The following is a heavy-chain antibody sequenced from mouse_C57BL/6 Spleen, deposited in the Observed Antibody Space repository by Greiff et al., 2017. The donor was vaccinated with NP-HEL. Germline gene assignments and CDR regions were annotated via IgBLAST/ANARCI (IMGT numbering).Heavy chain of an antibody. Sequence: EVQLQQSGPVLVKPGASVKMSCKASGYTFTDYYMNWVKQSHGKSLEWIGVINPYNGGTSYNQKFKGKATLTVDKSSSTAYMELNSLTSEDSAVYYCARLPTVVATPFDYWGQGTTLTVSS. J-gene: IGHJ2*01. CDR3: ARLPTVVATPFDY. D-gene: IGHD1-1*01. CDR1: GYTFTDYY. CDR2: INPYNGGT. V-gene: IGHV1-19*01.